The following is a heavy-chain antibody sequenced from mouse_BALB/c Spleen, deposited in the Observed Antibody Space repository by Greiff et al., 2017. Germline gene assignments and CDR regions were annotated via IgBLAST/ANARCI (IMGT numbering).Heavy chain of an antibody. Sequence: EVMLVESGGGLVKLGGSLKLSCAASGFTFSSYYMSWVRQTPEKRLELVAAINSNGGSTYYPDTVKGRFTISRDNAKNTLYLQMSSLKSEDTALYYCAILNDGQFAYWGQGTLVTVSA. V-gene: IGHV5-6-2*01. J-gene: IGHJ3*01. D-gene: IGHD2-12*01. CDR3: AILNDGQFAY. CDR2: INSNGGST. CDR1: GFTFSSYY.